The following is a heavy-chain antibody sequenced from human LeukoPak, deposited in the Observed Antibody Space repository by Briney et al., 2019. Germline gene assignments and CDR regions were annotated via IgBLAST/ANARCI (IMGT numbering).Heavy chain of an antibody. Sequence: SETLSLTCTVSGGSISSSSYYWGWIRQPPGKGLEWIGSIYYSGSTYYNPSLKSRVTISVGTSKNQFALKLSSVTAADTAVYYCAREYSSRYGYWGQGTLVTVSS. CDR2: IYYSGST. V-gene: IGHV4-39*02. D-gene: IGHD6-13*01. J-gene: IGHJ4*02. CDR3: AREYSSRYGY. CDR1: GGSISSSSYY.